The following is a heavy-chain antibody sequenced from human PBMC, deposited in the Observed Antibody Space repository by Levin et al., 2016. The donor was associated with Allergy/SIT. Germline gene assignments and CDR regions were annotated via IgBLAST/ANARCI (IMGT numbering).Heavy chain of an antibody. Sequence: WIRQPPGKGLEWVSSISSSSSYIYYADSVKGRFTISRDNAKYALYLQMNSPRAGDTAVYYCARQREVTRCSSTSCYEYNYYGLDVWGPGTTVTVSS. D-gene: IGHD2-2*01. J-gene: IGHJ6*02. CDR2: ISSSSSYI. CDR3: ARQREVTRCSSTSCYEYNYYGLDV. V-gene: IGHV3-21*01.